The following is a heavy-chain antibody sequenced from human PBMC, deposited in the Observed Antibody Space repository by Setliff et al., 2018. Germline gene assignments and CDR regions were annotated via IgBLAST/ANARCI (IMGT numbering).Heavy chain of an antibody. D-gene: IGHD3-16*01. Sequence: GESLKISCKGSGYTFTNYWIAWVRQMPGKGLEYMGIIYPADSDTTYSPSFQGQVTISADKSISTAYLQWSSLEASDSAMYFCASVPNWGKLDYWGLGTLVTVSS. V-gene: IGHV5-51*01. J-gene: IGHJ4*02. CDR2: IYPADSDT. CDR3: ASVPNWGKLDY. CDR1: GYTFTNYW.